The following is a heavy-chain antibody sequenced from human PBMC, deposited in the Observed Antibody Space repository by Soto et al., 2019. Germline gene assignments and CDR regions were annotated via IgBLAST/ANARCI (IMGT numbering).Heavy chain of an antibody. CDR1: GGTFSSYT. CDR3: ARLARVSYSPDY. Sequence: GASVKVSCKASGGTFSSYTISWVRQAPGQGLEWMGRIIPILGIANYAQKFQGRVTITADKSTSTAYMELSSLRSEDTAVYYCARLARVSYSPDYWGQGTLVTVSS. V-gene: IGHV1-69*02. J-gene: IGHJ4*02. CDR2: IIPILGIA. D-gene: IGHD3-10*01.